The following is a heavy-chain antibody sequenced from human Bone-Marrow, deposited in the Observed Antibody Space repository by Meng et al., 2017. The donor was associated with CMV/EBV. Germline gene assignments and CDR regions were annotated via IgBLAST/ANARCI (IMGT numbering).Heavy chain of an antibody. V-gene: IGHV3-30*03. J-gene: IGHJ4*02. CDR1: GFTFSSYW. CDR2: ISYDGSNK. CDR3: ARDLTSSSWYIPDY. D-gene: IGHD6-13*01. Sequence: GESLKISCAASGFTFSSYWMSWVRQAPGKGLEWVAVISYDGSNKYYADSVKGRFTISRDNSKNTLYLQMNSLRAEDTAVYYCARDLTSSSWYIPDYWGQGTLVTVSS.